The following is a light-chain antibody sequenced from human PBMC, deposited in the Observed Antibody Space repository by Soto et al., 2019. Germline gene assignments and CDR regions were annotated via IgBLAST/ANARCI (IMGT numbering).Light chain of an antibody. V-gene: IGLV2-14*01. CDR3: SSYTSSSTLVV. J-gene: IGLJ3*02. Sequence: QSALTQPASVSGSPGQSITISCTGTSSDVGGYNYVAWYQQHPGKAPKLMIYDVSNRPSGVSNRFSGSKSGNTASLTISGLQGDDEADYYCSSYTSSSTLVVFSGGTKGTVL. CDR2: DVS. CDR1: SSDVGGYNY.